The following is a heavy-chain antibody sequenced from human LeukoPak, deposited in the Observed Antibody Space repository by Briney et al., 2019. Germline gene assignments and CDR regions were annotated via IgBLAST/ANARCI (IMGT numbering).Heavy chain of an antibody. V-gene: IGHV3-74*01. CDR3: ARDSHIAGYYDFWSGYFAGDWFDP. J-gene: IGHJ5*02. Sequence: QSEGSLRLSCAASGFTFSSYWMHWVRQAPGKGLVWVSRINSDGSSTSYADSVKGRFTISRDNAKNTLYLQMNSLRAEDTAVYYCARDSHIAGYYDFWSGYFAGDWFDPWGQGTLVTVSS. CDR2: INSDGSST. D-gene: IGHD3-3*01. CDR1: GFTFSSYW.